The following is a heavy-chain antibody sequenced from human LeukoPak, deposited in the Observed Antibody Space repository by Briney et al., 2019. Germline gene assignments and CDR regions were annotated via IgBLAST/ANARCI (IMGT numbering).Heavy chain of an antibody. J-gene: IGHJ1*01. CDR3: ARDGHYDILTGYFQD. D-gene: IGHD3-9*01. CDR2: ISSSGSTI. Sequence: GGSLRLSCAASGFTFSDYYMSWIRQAPGKGLEWVSCISSSGSTIYYADSVKGRFTISRDNAKNSLYLQMNSLRAEDTAVYYCARDGHYDILTGYFQDWGQGTLVTVSS. CDR1: GFTFSDYY. V-gene: IGHV3-11*01.